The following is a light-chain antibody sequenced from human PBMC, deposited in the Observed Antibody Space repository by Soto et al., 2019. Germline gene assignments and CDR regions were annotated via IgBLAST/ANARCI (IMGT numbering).Light chain of an antibody. CDR2: CAS. CDR3: QQYKNRPL. J-gene: IGKJ5*01. CDR1: QSVSSN. Sequence: ELVMTQSPATLSVSPGERATLSCRASQSVSSNLAWYKPKPGHAPSLLIYCASTRATGIPVRFIGSGFGTEFTLPISSLKSEDFAVDYCQQYKNRPLFGQGTRRDTK. V-gene: IGKV3-15*01.